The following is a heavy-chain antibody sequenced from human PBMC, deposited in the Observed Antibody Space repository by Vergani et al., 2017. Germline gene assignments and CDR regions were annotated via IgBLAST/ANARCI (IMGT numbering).Heavy chain of an antibody. CDR1: GFTFSSYA. V-gene: IGHV3-30-3*01. J-gene: IGHJ6*02. CDR2: ISYDGSNK. CDR3: ARDRDSSSWYDYGMDV. Sequence: QVQLVESGGGVVQPGRSLRLSCAASGFTFSSYATHWVRQAPGKGLEWVAVISYDGSNKYYADSVKGRFTISRDNSKNTRYLQMNSLRAEDTAVYYCARDRDSSSWYDYGMDVWGQGATVTGSS. D-gene: IGHD6-13*01.